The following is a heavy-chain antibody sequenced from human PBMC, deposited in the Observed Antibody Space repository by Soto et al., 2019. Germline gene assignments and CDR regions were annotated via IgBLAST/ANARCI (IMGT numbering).Heavy chain of an antibody. CDR3: ARVYCSGGSCFWFDP. CDR2: IYHSGST. Sequence: SETLSLSCAVSGGSISSGGYSWSWIRQPPGKGLEWIGYIYHSGSTYYNPSLKSRVTISVDRSKNQFSLKLSSVTAADTAVYYCARVYCSGGSCFWFDPWGQGTLVTVSS. V-gene: IGHV4-30-2*01. D-gene: IGHD2-15*01. CDR1: GGSISSGGYS. J-gene: IGHJ5*02.